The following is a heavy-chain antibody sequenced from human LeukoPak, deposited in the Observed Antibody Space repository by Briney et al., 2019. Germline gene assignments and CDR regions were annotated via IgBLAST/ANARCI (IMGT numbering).Heavy chain of an antibody. V-gene: IGHV4-34*01. D-gene: IGHD6-13*01. CDR3: ARDGSSWPYYYYYYMDV. J-gene: IGHJ6*03. CDR1: AGSFRGYS. CDR2: INHSGST. Sequence: PSETLSLTCVLSAGSFRGYSWSWIRQPPGKGLEWIREINHSGSTNYNPSLKSRVTISVDTSKNQFSLKLSSVTAADTAVYYCARDGSSWPYYYYYYMDVWGKGTTVTVSS.